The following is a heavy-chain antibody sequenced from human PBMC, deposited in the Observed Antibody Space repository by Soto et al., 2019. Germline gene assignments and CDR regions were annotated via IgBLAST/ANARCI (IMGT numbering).Heavy chain of an antibody. CDR2: MYYSGST. J-gene: IGHJ4*02. V-gene: IGHV4-59*12. D-gene: IGHD3-3*01. CDR3: ARGGQDFWSGPFDY. Sequence: PSETLSLTCTVSGGSISSYYWSWVRQPPGKGLEWIGYMYYSGSTNYNPSLKSRVTMSVDTSKKRFSLKLSSVTAADTALYYCARGGQDFWSGPFDYWGRGALVTVSS. CDR1: GGSISSYY.